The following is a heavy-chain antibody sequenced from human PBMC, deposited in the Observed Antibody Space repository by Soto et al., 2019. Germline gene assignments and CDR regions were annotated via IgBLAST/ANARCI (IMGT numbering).Heavy chain of an antibody. Sequence: GGSLRLSCAASGFPFTTYTMNWVRQTPGKGLEWVSSIDSSGKFIYYADSMKGRFTISRDDAKKLLFLQMNSLRAEDTAVYYCARDQMHHYNYDSSGYWRRAFDVWGQGITVTVSS. CDR3: ARDQMHHYNYDSSGYWRRAFDV. V-gene: IGHV3-21*01. J-gene: IGHJ3*01. CDR1: GFPFTTYT. D-gene: IGHD3-22*01. CDR2: IDSSGKFI.